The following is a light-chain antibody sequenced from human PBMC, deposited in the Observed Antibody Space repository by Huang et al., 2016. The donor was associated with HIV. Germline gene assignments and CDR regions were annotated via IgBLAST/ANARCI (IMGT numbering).Light chain of an antibody. J-gene: IGKJ4*01. CDR2: AAS. CDR1: QGISSY. CDR3: QQLNGYPLT. V-gene: IGKV1-9*01. Sequence: IQLTQSPSSLSASVGDRVTISCRASQGISSYLAWYQQKPGKAPKLLLYAASTLQWGVPSRFSGSGSGTDFTLTITSLQPEDFATYYCQQLNGYPLTFGGGTKVEIK.